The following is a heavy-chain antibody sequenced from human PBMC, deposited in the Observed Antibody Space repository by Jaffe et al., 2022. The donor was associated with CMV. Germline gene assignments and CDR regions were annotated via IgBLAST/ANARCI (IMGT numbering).Heavy chain of an antibody. Sequence: EVQLVESGGGLVKPGGSLRLSCAASGFTFSSYSMNWVRQAPGKGLEWVSSISSSSSYIYYADSVKGRFTISRDNAKNSLYLQMNSLRAEDTAVYYCAREKDIVVVPAGTYYYYYMDVWGKGTTVTVSS. V-gene: IGHV3-21*01. J-gene: IGHJ6*03. D-gene: IGHD2-2*01. CDR2: ISSSSSYI. CDR1: GFTFSSYS. CDR3: AREKDIVVVPAGTYYYYYMDV.